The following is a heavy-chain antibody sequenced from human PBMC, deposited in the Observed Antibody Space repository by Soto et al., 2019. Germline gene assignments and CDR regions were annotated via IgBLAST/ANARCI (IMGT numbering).Heavy chain of an antibody. J-gene: IGHJ6*02. Sequence: QITLKESGPTLVKPTQTLTLTCTFSGFSLTTSGVGVGWIRQPPGKALEWLALIYWNDDKRYSPSLKSRLTITKDTSKKQVVLTMTNMDPVDTATYYCGNIPPGFYGSGSLVPGMAVWGQGTTVTVSS. CDR2: IYWNDDK. CDR3: GNIPPGFYGSGSLVPGMAV. CDR1: GFSLTTSGVG. V-gene: IGHV2-5*01. D-gene: IGHD3-10*01.